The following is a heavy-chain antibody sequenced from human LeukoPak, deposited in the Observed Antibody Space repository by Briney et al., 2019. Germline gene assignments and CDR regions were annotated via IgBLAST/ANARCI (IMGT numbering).Heavy chain of an antibody. D-gene: IGHD3-3*01. CDR1: GGSFSGYY. CDR2: INHSGST. Sequence: PSETLSLTCAVYGGSFSGYYWSWIRQPPGKGLEWIGEINHSGSTNYNPSLKSRVTISVDTSKKQFSLKLSSVTAADTAVYYCAKWDYDFWSGYRTNDYWGQGTLVTVSS. V-gene: IGHV4-34*01. J-gene: IGHJ4*02. CDR3: AKWDYDFWSGYRTNDY.